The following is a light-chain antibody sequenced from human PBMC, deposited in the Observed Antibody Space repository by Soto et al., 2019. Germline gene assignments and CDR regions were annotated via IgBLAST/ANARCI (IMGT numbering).Light chain of an antibody. Sequence: EIVMTHSPATLSVSPLEIATLSCSASQSVSSNLALYQQKPGQAPRLLIYGASTRATGIPARFSGSGSGTEFTLTISSLQSEDFAVYYCQKYNNWPRKFGQGTKVDIK. V-gene: IGKV3-15*01. CDR1: QSVSSN. CDR2: GAS. CDR3: QKYNNWPRK. J-gene: IGKJ1*01.